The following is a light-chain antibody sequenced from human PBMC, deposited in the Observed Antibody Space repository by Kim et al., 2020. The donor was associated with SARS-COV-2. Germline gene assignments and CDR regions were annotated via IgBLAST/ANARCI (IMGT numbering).Light chain of an antibody. Sequence: DIQMTQSTASLSASVGDRVTITCRTSQGISSYLAWYQQKPGKVPKLLIYSASTLQSQAPSRFSGSGSGTEFTLTISGLQPEDVATYYCQKYNSAPQTFGPGTKVDIK. CDR1: QGISSY. CDR2: SAS. V-gene: IGKV1-27*01. CDR3: QKYNSAPQT. J-gene: IGKJ1*01.